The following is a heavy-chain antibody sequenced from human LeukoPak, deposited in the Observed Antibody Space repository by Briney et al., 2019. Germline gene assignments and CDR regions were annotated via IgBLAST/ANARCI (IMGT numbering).Heavy chain of an antibody. D-gene: IGHD2-2*01. V-gene: IGHV4-39*01. Sequence: SETLSLTCTVSGGSSSCSSYYWRWIRQPPGKGLEWIGSIYYSGSTYYNPSLKSRVTISVDTSKNQFSLKLSSVTAADTAVYYCAKLGYHPYYYMDVWGKGTTVTVSS. J-gene: IGHJ6*03. CDR3: AKLGYHPYYYMDV. CDR2: IYYSGST. CDR1: GGSSSCSSYY.